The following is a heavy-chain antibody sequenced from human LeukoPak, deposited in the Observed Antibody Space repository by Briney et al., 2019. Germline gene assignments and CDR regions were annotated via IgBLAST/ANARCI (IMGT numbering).Heavy chain of an antibody. CDR3: AREWGLESSGYYYAY. Sequence: SVKVSCKASGGTFSIYAISWVRQAPGQGFEWMGGITPIFGTANFAQKFQGRVSITADESTSTAFMELSSLRSEDTAVYYCAREWGLESSGYYYAYWGQGTLVAVSS. V-gene: IGHV1-69*13. CDR1: GGTFSIYA. D-gene: IGHD3-22*01. CDR2: ITPIFGTA. J-gene: IGHJ4*02.